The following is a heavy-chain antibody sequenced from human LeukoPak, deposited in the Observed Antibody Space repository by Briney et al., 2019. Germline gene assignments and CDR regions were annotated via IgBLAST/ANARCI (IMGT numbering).Heavy chain of an antibody. CDR1: GGSISSYH. CDR2: IHYSGTT. Sequence: SETLSLTCTVSGGSISSYHWSWIRQPPGKGLEWIGYIHYSGTTNYNPSLKSRVTISVDTSKNQFSLKLSSVTAADTAVYYCARGRSMIQLWPSPDHWGQGTQVAVSS. D-gene: IGHD5-18*01. V-gene: IGHV4-59*01. J-gene: IGHJ5*02. CDR3: ARGRSMIQLWPSPDH.